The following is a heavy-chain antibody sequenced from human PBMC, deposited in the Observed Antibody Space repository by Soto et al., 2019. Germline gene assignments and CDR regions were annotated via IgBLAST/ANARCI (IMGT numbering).Heavy chain of an antibody. D-gene: IGHD6-6*01. V-gene: IGHV3-48*03. J-gene: IGHJ6*02. Sequence: EVQVVESGGGLVQPGGSLRLSCAASGFIFSSYEMNWVHQAPGKGLEWVSYISSSGSNIYYADSLKGRFIISRDNSKNSLFLQMNSLRAEDTGLYYCARVYSSSSGRAMDVWGQGTTVTVSS. CDR2: ISSSGSNI. CDR3: ARVYSSSSGRAMDV. CDR1: GFIFSSYE.